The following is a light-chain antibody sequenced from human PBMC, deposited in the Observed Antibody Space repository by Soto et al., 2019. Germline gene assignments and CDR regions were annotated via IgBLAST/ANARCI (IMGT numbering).Light chain of an antibody. J-gene: IGKJ3*01. CDR3: QQYGSSPRFT. CDR1: QSVSSSY. Sequence: EIVLTQSPGTLSLSPGERATLSCRASQSVSSSYLAWYQQKPGQAPRLLIYGASSRATGIPDRFSGSGSGTDFSLTISRLEPEDFAVDYCQQYGSSPRFTFGPGTQVEIK. V-gene: IGKV3-20*01. CDR2: GAS.